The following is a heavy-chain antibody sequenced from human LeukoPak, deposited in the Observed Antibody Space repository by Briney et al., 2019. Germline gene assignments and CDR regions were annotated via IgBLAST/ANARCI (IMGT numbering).Heavy chain of an antibody. V-gene: IGHV3-23*01. CDR1: GFTFSSYA. CDR2: ISGSGGST. J-gene: IGHJ4*02. Sequence: GGSLRLSCAASGFTFSSYAMSWVRQAPGKGLEWVSAISGSGGSTYYADSVKGRLTISRDNSKNTLYLQMNSLRAEDRGVYYCAKDRQWLVSHPFDYWGQGTLVTVSS. CDR3: AKDRQWLVSHPFDY. D-gene: IGHD6-19*01.